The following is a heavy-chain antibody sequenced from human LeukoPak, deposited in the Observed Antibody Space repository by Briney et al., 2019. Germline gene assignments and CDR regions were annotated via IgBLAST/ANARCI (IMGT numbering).Heavy chain of an antibody. J-gene: IGHJ4*02. V-gene: IGHV3-23*01. CDR2: ISGSGGST. CDR1: GFTFSSYW. Sequence: GGSLRLSCAASGFTFSSYWMHWVRQAPGKGLEWVSAISGSGGSTYYADSVKGRFTISRDNSKNTLYLQMNSLRAEDTAVYYCARDRMRYYGSGSYYDYWGQGTLVTVSS. D-gene: IGHD3-10*01. CDR3: ARDRMRYYGSGSYYDY.